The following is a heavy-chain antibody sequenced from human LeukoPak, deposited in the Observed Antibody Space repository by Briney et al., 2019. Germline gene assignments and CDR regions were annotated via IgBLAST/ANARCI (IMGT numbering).Heavy chain of an antibody. J-gene: IGHJ3*02. CDR3: ARGPPDCSSTSCYAFDAFDI. Sequence: SETLSLTCTVSGGSISSSSYYWGWIRQPPGKGLEWIGSIYYSGSTYYNPSPKSRVTISVDTSKNQFSLKLSSVTAADTAVYYCARGPPDCSSTSCYAFDAFDIWGQGTMVTVSS. V-gene: IGHV4-39*07. CDR2: IYYSGST. D-gene: IGHD2-2*01. CDR1: GGSISSSSYY.